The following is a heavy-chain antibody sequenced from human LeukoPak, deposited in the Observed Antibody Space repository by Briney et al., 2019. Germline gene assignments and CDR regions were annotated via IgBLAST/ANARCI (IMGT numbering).Heavy chain of an antibody. CDR2: ISSSSSYI. CDR3: ARDDDILTGSGYYMDV. D-gene: IGHD3-9*01. Sequence: GGSLRLSCAASGFTFSSYSMNWVRQAPGKGLEWVSSISSSSSYIYYADSVKGRFTISRDNAKNSLYLQMNSLRAEDTAVYYCARDDDILTGSGYYMDVWGKGTTVTVSS. J-gene: IGHJ6*03. V-gene: IGHV3-21*01. CDR1: GFTFSSYS.